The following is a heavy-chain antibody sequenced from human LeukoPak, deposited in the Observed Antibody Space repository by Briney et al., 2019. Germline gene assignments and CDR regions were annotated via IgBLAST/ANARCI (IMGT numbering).Heavy chain of an antibody. J-gene: IGHJ4*02. CDR2: LYSGGST. Sequence: GGSLRLSCAASVFIVSSNYMSWVRQAPGKGLEWVSVLYSGGSTYYADSVKGRFTISRDNAQNSLYLQMNSLRAEDTAVYYCARPPGLESSGYPLFDYWGQGTLVTVSS. CDR3: ARPPGLESSGYPLFDY. V-gene: IGHV3-53*01. D-gene: IGHD3-22*01. CDR1: VFIVSSNY.